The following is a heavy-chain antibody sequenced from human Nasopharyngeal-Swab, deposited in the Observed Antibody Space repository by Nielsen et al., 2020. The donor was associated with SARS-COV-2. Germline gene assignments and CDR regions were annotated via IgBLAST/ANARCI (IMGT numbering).Heavy chain of an antibody. CDR3: ARGFTGTYYYYYMDV. CDR1: GFTVSSNY. Sequence: GESLKISCAASGFTVSSNYMSWVRQAPGKGLGWVSVIYSGGSTYYADSVKGRFTISRHNSKNTLYLQMNSLRAEDTAVYYCARGFTGTYYYYYMDVWGKGTTVTVSS. J-gene: IGHJ6*03. CDR2: IYSGGST. D-gene: IGHD3-9*01. V-gene: IGHV3-53*04.